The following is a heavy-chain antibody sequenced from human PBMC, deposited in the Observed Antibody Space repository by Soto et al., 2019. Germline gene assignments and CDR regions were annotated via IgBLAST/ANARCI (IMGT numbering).Heavy chain of an antibody. CDR3: ARGPPFGY. Sequence: QLQLQESGSGLVKPSQTLSLTCAVSGGSISSGGYSWSWIRQPPGKGLEWIGYNHHSGSTYYNPSPTCPVTISVDRSKNQFSLKLSSVTAAATAVYYCARGPPFGYWGQGTLVTVSS. CDR1: GGSISSGGYS. V-gene: IGHV4-30-2*01. D-gene: IGHD3-10*01. J-gene: IGHJ4*02. CDR2: NHHSGST.